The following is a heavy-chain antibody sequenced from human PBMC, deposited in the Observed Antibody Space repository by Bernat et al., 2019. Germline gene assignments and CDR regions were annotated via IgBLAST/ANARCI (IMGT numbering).Heavy chain of an antibody. V-gene: IGHV1-69*17. CDR3: ARAGTYCSGGSCYSRFDY. D-gene: IGHD2-15*01. Sequence: QVQLVQSGAEVKKPGSSVKVSCKASGGTFSSYAISWVRQAPGHGLEWMGGIIPIFGIANYAQKFQGRVTITADKSTSTAYMELSSLRSEDTAVYYCARAGTYCSGGSCYSRFDYWGQGTLVTVSS. CDR1: GGTFSSYA. J-gene: IGHJ4*02. CDR2: IIPIFGIA.